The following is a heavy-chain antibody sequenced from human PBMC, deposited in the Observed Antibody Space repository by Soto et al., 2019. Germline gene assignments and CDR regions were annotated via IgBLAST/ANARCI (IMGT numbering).Heavy chain of an antibody. V-gene: IGHV4-4*07. Sequence: QVQLQESGPGLVKPSGTLTLTCAVSGGSISSYYWSWIRQPAGKGLEWIGRIHTSGSTNYNPSLKSRVTMSVDTSKNQFSLKLNSVTAADTAVYYCARAKDLSPSEWGQGTLVTVSS. J-gene: IGHJ4*02. CDR1: GGSISSYY. CDR2: IHTSGST. CDR3: ARAKDLSPSE.